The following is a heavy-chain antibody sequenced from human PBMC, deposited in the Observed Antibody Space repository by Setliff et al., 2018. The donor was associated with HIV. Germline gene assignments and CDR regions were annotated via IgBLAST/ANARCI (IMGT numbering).Heavy chain of an antibody. CDR1: GYSISSGYY. Sequence: TLSLTCAVSGYSISSGYYWGWIRQPPGKGLEWIGSMYYSGSTSYTPSLKSRITISLDTSKNQFSLRMRSVTAADTAVYYCARVFVDTAVLRVLEYYFDSWGRGTLVTVSS. V-gene: IGHV4-38-2*01. CDR2: MYYSGST. D-gene: IGHD5-18*01. CDR3: ARVFVDTAVLRVLEYYFDS. J-gene: IGHJ4*02.